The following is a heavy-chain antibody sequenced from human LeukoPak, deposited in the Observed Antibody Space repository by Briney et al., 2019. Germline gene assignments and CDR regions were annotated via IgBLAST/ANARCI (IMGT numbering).Heavy chain of an antibody. Sequence: ASVKVSCKASGYTSTSYGISWVRQAPGQGLEWMGWISAYNGNTNYAQKLQGRVTMTTDTSTSTAYMELRSLRSDDTAVYYCARLQGSIAVAGTINWFDPWGQGTLVTVSS. CDR2: ISAYNGNT. J-gene: IGHJ5*02. V-gene: IGHV1-18*01. D-gene: IGHD6-19*01. CDR1: GYTSTSYG. CDR3: ARLQGSIAVAGTINWFDP.